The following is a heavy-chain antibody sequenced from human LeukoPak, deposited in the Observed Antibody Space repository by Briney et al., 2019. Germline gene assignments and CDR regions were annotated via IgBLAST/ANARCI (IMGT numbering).Heavy chain of an antibody. D-gene: IGHD1-26*01. V-gene: IGHV3-7*01. CDR3: ARQQHSGSYGYFDY. CDR1: LFPFSNHW. J-gene: IGHJ4*02. Sequence: GGSLRLPCAASLFPFSNHWMSWVRQAPGKGLEWVANIKEDESEKYYVASVKGRFTISRDNAKNSLYLQMNSLRVEDTAVYYCARQQHSGSYGYFDYWGQGTLVTVSS. CDR2: IKEDESEK.